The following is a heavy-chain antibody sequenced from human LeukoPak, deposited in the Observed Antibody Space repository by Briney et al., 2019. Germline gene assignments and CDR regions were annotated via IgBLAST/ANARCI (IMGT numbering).Heavy chain of an antibody. CDR1: GFTFGDYA. D-gene: IGHD3-10*01. Sequence: GGSLRLSCAASGFTFGDYAMHWVRQAPGKGLEWVSLISGDGGSTYYADSVKGRFTISRDNSKNSLYLQMNSLRTEDTALYYCAKDSGWFGELLALDYWGQGTLVTVSS. J-gene: IGHJ4*02. CDR2: ISGDGGST. CDR3: AKDSGWFGELLALDY. V-gene: IGHV3-43*02.